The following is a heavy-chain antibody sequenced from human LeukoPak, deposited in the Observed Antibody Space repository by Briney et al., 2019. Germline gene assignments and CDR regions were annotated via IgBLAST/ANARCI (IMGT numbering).Heavy chain of an antibody. CDR3: ARDSSMLRGPLVIYYFDF. D-gene: IGHD3-10*01. J-gene: IGHJ4*02. CDR2: ISGGGDAT. CDR1: DFSFITYA. Sequence: PGGSLRLSCAASDFSFITYAMSWVRQAPGKGLGWVSTISGGGDATYYADSVKGRFTISRDNSKNTLYLQMNSLRVEDTAVYYCARDSSMLRGPLVIYYFDFWGQGTLVTVSS. V-gene: IGHV3-23*01.